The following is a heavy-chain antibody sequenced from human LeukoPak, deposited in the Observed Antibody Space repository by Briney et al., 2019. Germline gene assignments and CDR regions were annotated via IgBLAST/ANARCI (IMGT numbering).Heavy chain of an antibody. CDR1: GYTFTSYD. V-gene: IGHV1-8*01. J-gene: IGHJ5*02. D-gene: IGHD3-10*01. CDR2: MNPNSGNT. Sequence: ASVKVSCKASGYTFTSYDINWVRQATGQGREWMGWMNPNSGNTGYAQKFQGRVTMTRNTSISTAYMELSSLRSEDTAVYYCARGSYYGSGSYYPSGFDPWGQGTLVTVSS. CDR3: ARGSYYGSGSYYPSGFDP.